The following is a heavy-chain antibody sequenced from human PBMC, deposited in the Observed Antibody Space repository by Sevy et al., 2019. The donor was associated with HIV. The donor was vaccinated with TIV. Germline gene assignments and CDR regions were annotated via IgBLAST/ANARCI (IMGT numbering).Heavy chain of an antibody. V-gene: IGHV3-11*04. D-gene: IGHD6-6*01. J-gene: IGHJ6*02. CDR3: VRVAARGYYYGMDV. CDR1: GFTFSDYY. CDR2: ISSSGSTI. Sequence: GGSLRLSCAASGFTFSDYYMTWIRQAPGKGLEWVSYISSSGSTIYYADSVKGRFTISRDNAKNSLYLQMNSLRAEDMAVYYCVRVAARGYYYGMDVWGQGTTVTVSS.